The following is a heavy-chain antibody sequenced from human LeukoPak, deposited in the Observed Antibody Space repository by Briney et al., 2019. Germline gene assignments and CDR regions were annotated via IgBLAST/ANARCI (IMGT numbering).Heavy chain of an antibody. J-gene: IGHJ3*02. V-gene: IGHV1-18*01. CDR2: ISAYNGNT. Sequence: ASVKVSCKASGYTFTSYGISWVRQAPGQGLEWMGWISAYNGNTNYAQKLQGRVTMTTDTSTSTAYMELRSLRSDDTAVYYCARDLMTTYPNAFDIWGQGTMVTVSS. CDR1: GYTFTSYG. CDR3: ARDLMTTYPNAFDI. D-gene: IGHD4-17*01.